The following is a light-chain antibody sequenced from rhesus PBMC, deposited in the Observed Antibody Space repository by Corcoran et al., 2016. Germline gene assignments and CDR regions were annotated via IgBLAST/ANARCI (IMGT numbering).Light chain of an antibody. J-gene: IGKJ3*01. Sequence: DIQMSQSPSSLSASVGDKVTITCRASQGISNALAWYQHKPGNALKLLLYAASSLESGVPSRFSGSRSGTDFTLTIRSLQPEDFATYYCQQGYSTPFTFGPGTKLDIK. CDR1: QGISNA. V-gene: IGKV1-33*02. CDR3: QQGYSTPFT. CDR2: AAS.